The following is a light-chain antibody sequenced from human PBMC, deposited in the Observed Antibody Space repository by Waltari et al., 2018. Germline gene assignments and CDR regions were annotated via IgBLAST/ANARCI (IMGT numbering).Light chain of an antibody. V-gene: IGKV3-20*01. CDR3: QQYGSSPPYT. Sequence: EIVLTQSPGTLSLSPGERATLSCRASQSVSSSYLAWYQQKPGQAPRLLIYGASSQATGIPDRFSGSGSGTDFTLTISRLEPEDFAVYYCQQYGSSPPYTFGQGTKLEIK. J-gene: IGKJ2*01. CDR1: QSVSSSY. CDR2: GAS.